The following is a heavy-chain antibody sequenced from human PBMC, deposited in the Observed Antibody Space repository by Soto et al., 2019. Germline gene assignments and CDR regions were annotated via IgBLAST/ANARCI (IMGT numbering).Heavy chain of an antibody. J-gene: IGHJ3*02. V-gene: IGHV4-39*01. CDR2: IYYSGST. D-gene: IGHD3-10*01. Sequence: PSETLSLTCTVSGGSISSSSYYWGWIGQPPGKGLEWIGSIYYSGSTYYNPSLKSRVTISVDTSKNQFSLKLSSVTAADTAVYYCARSDQDRGVGAFDIWGQGTMVTVSS. CDR1: GGSISSSSYY. CDR3: ARSDQDRGVGAFDI.